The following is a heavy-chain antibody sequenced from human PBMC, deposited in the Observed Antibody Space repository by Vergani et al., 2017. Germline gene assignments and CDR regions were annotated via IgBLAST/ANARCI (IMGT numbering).Heavy chain of an antibody. J-gene: IGHJ4*02. CDR2: IYPADSDT. Sequence: EVELVQSGPEMRKPGESLKISCKGSEYSFGNYWIGWVRQMTGKGLEWMGIIYPADSDTRYRPSFQGQVTISADKSISTAFLQWDSLKASYTALYYCARHTTYTDSWGQGTLVTVSS. V-gene: IGHV5-51*01. D-gene: IGHD1-1*01. CDR3: ARHTTYTDS. CDR1: EYSFGNYW.